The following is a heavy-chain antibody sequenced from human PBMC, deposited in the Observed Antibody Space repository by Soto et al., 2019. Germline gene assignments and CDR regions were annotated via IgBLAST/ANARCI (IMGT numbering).Heavy chain of an antibody. J-gene: IGHJ5*02. CDR2: IYYSGSI. Sequence: QVQLQESGPGLVKPSETLSLTCTVSGGSISSDYWSWIRQPPGKGLEWIGYIYYSGSINYNPSLDSRGAISVDTPKSQFSLKLTSVTVADTAGCYCTRPCDWGSLGSWGQGNMVTVSS. V-gene: IGHV4-59*08. CDR3: TRPCDWGSLGS. D-gene: IGHD3-16*01. CDR1: GGSISSDY.